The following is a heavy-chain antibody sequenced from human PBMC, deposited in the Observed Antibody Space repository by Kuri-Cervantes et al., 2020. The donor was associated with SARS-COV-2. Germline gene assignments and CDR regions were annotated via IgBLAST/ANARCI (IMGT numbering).Heavy chain of an antibody. CDR3: ARSPRRYCSGGSCDDAFDI. Sequence: SGPTLVKPTQTLTLTCTFSGFSLSTSGVGVGWIRQPPGKALEWLALIYWDDDKRYSPSLKSRLTITKDTSKNQVVLTMTNMDPVDTATYYCARSPRRYCSGGSCDDAFDIWGQGTMVT. CDR2: IYWDDDK. D-gene: IGHD2-15*01. J-gene: IGHJ3*02. V-gene: IGHV2-5*02. CDR1: GFSLSTSGVG.